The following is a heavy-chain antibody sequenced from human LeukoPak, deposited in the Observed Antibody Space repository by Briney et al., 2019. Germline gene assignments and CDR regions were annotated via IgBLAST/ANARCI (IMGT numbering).Heavy chain of an antibody. V-gene: IGHV1-18*01. D-gene: IGHD4-17*01. CDR2: ISAYNGNT. Sequence: ASVKVSCRASGYTFTSYGISWVRQAPGQGLEWMGWISAYNGNTNYAQKLQGRVTMTTDTSTSTAYMELRSLRSDDTAVYYCAKVYYGELGSDAFDIWGQGTMVTVSS. J-gene: IGHJ3*02. CDR1: GYTFTSYG. CDR3: AKVYYGELGSDAFDI.